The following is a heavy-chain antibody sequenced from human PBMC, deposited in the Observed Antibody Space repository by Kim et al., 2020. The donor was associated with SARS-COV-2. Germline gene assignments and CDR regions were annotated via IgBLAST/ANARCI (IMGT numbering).Heavy chain of an antibody. CDR2: INHSGST. Sequence: SETLSLTCAVYGGSFSGYYWSWIRQPPGKGLEWIGEINHSGSTNYNPSLKSRVTISVDTSKNQFSLKLSSVTAADTAVYYCARRGGWYYLGGYYYYGMDVWGQGTTVTVSS. CDR3: ARRGGWYYLGGYYYYGMDV. CDR1: GGSFSGYY. V-gene: IGHV4-34*01. D-gene: IGHD6-19*01. J-gene: IGHJ6*02.